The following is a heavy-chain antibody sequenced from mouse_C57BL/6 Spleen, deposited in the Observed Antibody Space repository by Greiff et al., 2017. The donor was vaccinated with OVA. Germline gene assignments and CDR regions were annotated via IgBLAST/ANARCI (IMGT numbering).Heavy chain of an antibody. CDR1: GYTFTSYW. V-gene: IGHV1-50*01. J-gene: IGHJ2*01. CDR3: ARKDY. Sequence: QVHVKQPGAELVKPGASVKLSCKASGYTFTSYWMQWVKQRPGQGLEWIGEIDPSDSYTNYNQKLKGKATLTVDTSSSAAYMQLSSLTSEDSAVYDCARKDYWGQGTTLTFSS. CDR2: IDPSDSYT.